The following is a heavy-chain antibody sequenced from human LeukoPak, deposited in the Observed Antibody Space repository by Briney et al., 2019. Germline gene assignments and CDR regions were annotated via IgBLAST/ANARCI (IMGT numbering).Heavy chain of an antibody. J-gene: IGHJ4*02. D-gene: IGHD3-9*01. CDR3: ARDRMPIILNRIYSFDY. CDR2: MNPNSGNT. Sequence: GTSVKVSCKASGYTFTTYDINWVRQATGQGLQWMGWMNPNSGNTGYAQNFQGRLTMTRNTSISTAYMELSSLRSEDTAVYYCARDRMPIILNRIYSFDYWGQGTLVTVPS. V-gene: IGHV1-8*01. CDR1: GYTFTTYD.